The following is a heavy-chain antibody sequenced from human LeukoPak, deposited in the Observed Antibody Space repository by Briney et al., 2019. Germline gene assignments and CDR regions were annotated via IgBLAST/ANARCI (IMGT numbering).Heavy chain of an antibody. D-gene: IGHD6-13*01. Sequence: GGSLRLSCAASGFTFSDHYMTWIRQAPGKGLEWVSYISSSGTSIYDADSEKGRFTISRDNAKNSLYLQMNSLRAEDTAVYYCARDQYSSTNYGVFDYWGQGTLVTVSS. CDR2: ISSSGTSI. V-gene: IGHV3-11*01. J-gene: IGHJ4*02. CDR1: GFTFSDHY. CDR3: ARDQYSSTNYGVFDY.